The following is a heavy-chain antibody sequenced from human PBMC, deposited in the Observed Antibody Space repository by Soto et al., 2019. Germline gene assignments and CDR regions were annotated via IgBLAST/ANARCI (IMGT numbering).Heavy chain of an antibody. J-gene: IGHJ4*02. CDR2: ISYDGSNK. Sequence: PGGSLRLSCAASGFTFSSYGMHWVRQAPGKGLEWVAVISYDGSNKYYADSVKGRFTISRDNSKNTLYLQMNSLRAEDTAVHYCAKDHTKWFGEAYFDYWGQGTLVTVSS. V-gene: IGHV3-30*18. CDR1: GFTFSSYG. D-gene: IGHD3-10*01. CDR3: AKDHTKWFGEAYFDY.